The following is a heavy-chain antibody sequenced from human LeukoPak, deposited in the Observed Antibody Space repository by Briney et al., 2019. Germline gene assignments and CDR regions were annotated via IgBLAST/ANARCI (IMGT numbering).Heavy chain of an antibody. D-gene: IGHD4-17*01. Sequence: GGSLRLSCAASGFTFSNAWMSWVRQAPGKGLEWVSAISGSGGSTYYADSVKGRFTISRDNSKNTLYLQMNSLRAEDTAVYYCAKGTDYGDYFDYWGQGTLVTVSS. CDR2: ISGSGGST. CDR1: GFTFSNAW. V-gene: IGHV3-23*01. CDR3: AKGTDYGDYFDY. J-gene: IGHJ4*02.